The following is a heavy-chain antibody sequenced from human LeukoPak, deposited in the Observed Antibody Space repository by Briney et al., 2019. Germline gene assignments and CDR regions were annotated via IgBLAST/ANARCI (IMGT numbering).Heavy chain of an antibody. CDR3: ARERIAAAGIDY. Sequence: SETLSLTCTVSGGSISSYYWSWIRQPPGKGLEWIGYIYYSGSTNYNPSLKSRVTISVDTSKNQFSLKLSSVTAADTAVYYCARERIAAAGIDYWGQGTLVTVSS. D-gene: IGHD6-13*01. CDR2: IYYSGST. J-gene: IGHJ4*02. CDR1: GGSISSYY. V-gene: IGHV4-59*12.